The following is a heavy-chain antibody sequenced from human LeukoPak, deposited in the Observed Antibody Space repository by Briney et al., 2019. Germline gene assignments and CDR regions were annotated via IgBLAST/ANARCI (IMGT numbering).Heavy chain of an antibody. Sequence: SETLSLTCTVSGYSINSGYYWDWIRQPPGKGLEWIGYIYYTGSTNYNPSLKSRVTISVDTSKNQFSLKLSSVTAADTAVYYCARGVVAAPQTFDYWGQGTLVAVSS. CDR3: ARGVVAAPQTFDY. J-gene: IGHJ4*02. V-gene: IGHV4-38-2*02. CDR2: IYYTGST. D-gene: IGHD2-15*01. CDR1: GYSINSGYY.